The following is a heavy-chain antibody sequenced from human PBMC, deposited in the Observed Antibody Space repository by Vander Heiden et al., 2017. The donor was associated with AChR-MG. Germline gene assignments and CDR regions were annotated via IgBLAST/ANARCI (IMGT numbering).Heavy chain of an antibody. Sequence: QLVESGCGLIQPGGALRLPCAAYGLSVTGNYMTWVRQAPGKGLEWVSVIYGGGSKYYADSVKGRFTISRDNSKNTLYLQMNSLRVEDTAVYYCARDLFGVVNFGYWGQGTLVTVSS. CDR2: IYGGGSK. J-gene: IGHJ4*02. CDR1: GLSVTGNY. D-gene: IGHD3-3*01. CDR3: ARDLFGVVNFGY. V-gene: IGHV3-53*01.